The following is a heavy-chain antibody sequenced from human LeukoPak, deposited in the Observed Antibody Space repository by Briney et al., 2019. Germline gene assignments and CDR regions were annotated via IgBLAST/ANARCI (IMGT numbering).Heavy chain of an antibody. D-gene: IGHD3-16*01. CDR1: GYIFTDYG. CDR2: ISAYNGNT. Sequence: GASVKVSCKASGYIFTDYGISWVRQAPGQGLEWMGWISAYNGNTNYAQKVQGRVTMTTDTSTNTAYMELRSQKFDDTAVYYCARGTSVIDYWGQGTLVTVSS. J-gene: IGHJ4*02. V-gene: IGHV1-18*01. CDR3: ARGTSVIDY.